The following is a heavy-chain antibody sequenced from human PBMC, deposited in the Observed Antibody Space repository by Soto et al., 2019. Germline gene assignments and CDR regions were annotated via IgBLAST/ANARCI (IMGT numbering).Heavy chain of an antibody. CDR3: AREVRDTAVAAFDY. Sequence: EVQLVESGGGLVQPGGSLRLSCAASGFTFSSYSMNWVRQAPGKGLEWLSYISSSISTMHYADSVKGRFTISRDNAKNSLYLQINSVRDEDTAVYYCAREVRDTAVAAFDYWGQGTLVTVSS. J-gene: IGHJ4*02. CDR2: ISSSISTM. V-gene: IGHV3-48*02. D-gene: IGHD5-18*01. CDR1: GFTFSSYS.